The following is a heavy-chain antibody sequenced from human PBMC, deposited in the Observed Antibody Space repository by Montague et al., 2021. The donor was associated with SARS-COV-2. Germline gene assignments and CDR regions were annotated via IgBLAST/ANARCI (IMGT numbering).Heavy chain of an antibody. Sequence: TLSLTCTVSGASISTGAYYWSWIRQHPEKGLEWIGYIYYNGTIYYNPSLKSRVTISLDTSNNHSPLKLSSVTAADTAVYYCATASGSGSLGFHYWGQGTLVLVSS. D-gene: IGHD3-10*01. CDR1: GASISTGAYY. CDR2: IYYNGTI. CDR3: ATASGSGSLGFHY. V-gene: IGHV4-31*03. J-gene: IGHJ4*02.